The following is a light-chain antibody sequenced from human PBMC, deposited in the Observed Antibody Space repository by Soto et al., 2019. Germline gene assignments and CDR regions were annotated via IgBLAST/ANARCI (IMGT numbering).Light chain of an antibody. CDR2: EVS. CDR1: SSDVGGYNY. CDR3: SSYTSSSTLRV. V-gene: IGLV2-14*01. Sequence: QSALTQPASVSGSPGQSITISCTGTSSDVGGYNYVSWYQQHPGKAPKLMIYEVSNRPSGVSNRFSGSKSGNTASLTISGLQAEDEADYYCSSYTSSSTLRVFGGGTKLTVI. J-gene: IGLJ2*01.